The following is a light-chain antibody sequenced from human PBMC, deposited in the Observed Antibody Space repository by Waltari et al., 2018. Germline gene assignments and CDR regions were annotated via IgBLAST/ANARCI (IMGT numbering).Light chain of an antibody. V-gene: IGLV1-47*01. CDR2: RNN. J-gene: IGLJ3*02. Sequence: QSVLTQPPSASGTPGQRVTISCSGSRSNIGSNYVYWYQQLPGTAPKLLIYRNNHRPSGVPDRFSGSKSGTSASLAISGLRSEDEADYYCAAWGDSLSGRVFGGGTKVTVL. CDR3: AAWGDSLSGRV. CDR1: RSNIGSNY.